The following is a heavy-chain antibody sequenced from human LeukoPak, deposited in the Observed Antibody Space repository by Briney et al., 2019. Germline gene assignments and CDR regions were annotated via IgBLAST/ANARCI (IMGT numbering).Heavy chain of an antibody. J-gene: IGHJ3*02. D-gene: IGHD3-9*01. CDR1: GFTFTSYA. V-gene: IGHV3-23*01. Sequence: PGGSLRLSCVVSGFTFTSYAMTWVRQAPGKGLEWVSAISGSGDFTYYADSVKGRFTISRDNSKNTPYLQMHSLRAEDTAVYYCARRRFELDIWGLGTMVSVSS. CDR3: ARRRFELDI. CDR2: ISGSGDFT.